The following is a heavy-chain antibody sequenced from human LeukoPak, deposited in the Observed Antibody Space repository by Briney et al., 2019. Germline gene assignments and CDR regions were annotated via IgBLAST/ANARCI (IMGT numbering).Heavy chain of an antibody. CDR3: ALLGNGAFDI. Sequence: PGGSLRLSCAASGFTFSDFYMSWIRQAPGKGLEWVSYIDSSGSTIWYADSVRGRFTISRDNARNSLYLQMNGLRAEDTAVYYCALLGNGAFDIRGQGTMVTVSS. CDR2: IDSSGSTI. J-gene: IGHJ3*02. D-gene: IGHD7-27*01. V-gene: IGHV3-11*04. CDR1: GFTFSDFY.